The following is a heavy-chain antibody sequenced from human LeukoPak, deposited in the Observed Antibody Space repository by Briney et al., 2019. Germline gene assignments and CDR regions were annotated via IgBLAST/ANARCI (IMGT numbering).Heavy chain of an antibody. D-gene: IGHD2-15*01. J-gene: IGHJ4*02. V-gene: IGHV4-31*06. CDR2: IYYSGST. CDR3: SGDFQGYCSGGSCYAEDY. Sequence: PSETLSLTCTVAGGSISSKTYYWSWIRQHPGKGLEWIGYIYYSGSTYYNPSLKSRVTISVDTSKNQFSLKLSSVTAADTAVYYCSGDFQGYCSGGSCYAEDYWGQGTLVTVSS. CDR1: GGSISSKTYY.